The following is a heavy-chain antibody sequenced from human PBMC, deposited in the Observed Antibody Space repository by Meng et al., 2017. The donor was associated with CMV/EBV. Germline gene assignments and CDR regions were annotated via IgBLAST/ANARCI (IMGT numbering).Heavy chain of an antibody. CDR1: GGTFSSYA. D-gene: IGHD3-3*02. Sequence: SVKVSCKASGGTFSSYAISWVRQAPGQGLEWMGGIIPILGIANYAQKFQGRVTITADKSTSTAYMELSSLRSEDTAVYYCAIDAGTFLAYRGYFDYWGQGTLVTVSS. CDR2: IIPILGIA. J-gene: IGHJ4*02. V-gene: IGHV1-69*10. CDR3: AIDAGTFLAYRGYFDY.